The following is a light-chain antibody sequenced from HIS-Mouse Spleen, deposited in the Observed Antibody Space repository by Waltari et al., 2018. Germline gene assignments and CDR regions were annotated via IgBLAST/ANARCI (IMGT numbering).Light chain of an antibody. J-gene: IGLJ3*02. CDR1: SSDVGGYNY. CDR2: DVS. Sequence: QSALTQPRSVSGSPGQSVTISCTGTSSDVGGYNYVSWYQQHPGKAPKLMIYDVSKGPSGVPDRVLGSKAGNTASLTISGLQAEDEADYYCCSYAGSYTWVFGGGTKLTVL. V-gene: IGLV2-11*01. CDR3: CSYAGSYTWV.